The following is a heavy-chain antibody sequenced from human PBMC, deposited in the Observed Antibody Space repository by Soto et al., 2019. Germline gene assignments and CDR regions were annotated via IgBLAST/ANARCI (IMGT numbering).Heavy chain of an antibody. CDR1: GGTFSSYA. CDR3: AEAGITYYYDSSGYFSGYGMDV. Sequence: SVKVSCKASGGTFSSYAISWVRQAPGQGLEWMGGIIPIFGTANYAQKFQGRVTITADESTSTAYMELSSLRSEDTAVYYCAEAGITYYYDSSGYFSGYGMDVWGQGNTVTVS. CDR2: IIPIFGTA. V-gene: IGHV1-69*13. J-gene: IGHJ6*02. D-gene: IGHD3-22*01.